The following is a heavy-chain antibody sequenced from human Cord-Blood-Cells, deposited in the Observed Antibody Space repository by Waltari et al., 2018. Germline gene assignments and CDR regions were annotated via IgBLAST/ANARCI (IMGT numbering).Heavy chain of an antibody. D-gene: IGHD6-13*01. CDR2: ISYDGSNK. V-gene: IGHV3-30*18. J-gene: IGHJ6*02. CDR3: AKDGIAAPYFDGMDV. Sequence: CPASGFTFSSYGMHWVRQAPGKGLEWVAVISYDGSNKYYADSVKGRFTISRDKSKNTLYLQMNSLRAEDTAVYYCAKDGIAAPYFDGMDVWGQGTTVTVSS. CDR1: GFTFSSYG.